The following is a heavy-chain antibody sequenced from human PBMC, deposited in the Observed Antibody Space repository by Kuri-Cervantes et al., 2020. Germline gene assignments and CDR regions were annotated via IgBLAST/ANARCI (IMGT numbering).Heavy chain of an antibody. D-gene: IGHD6-13*01. CDR2: IKQDGSEQ. CDR1: GFPFSSYW. V-gene: IGHV3-7*01. CDR3: ARGSSWYYYYFDY. J-gene: IGHJ4*02. Sequence: GGSLRLSCAASGFPFSSYWMSWVRQAPGKGLEWVANIKQDGSEQYYVDSVKGRFTISRDNAKNSLYLQMNSLRAEDTAVYYCARGSSWYYYYFDYWGQGTLVTVSS.